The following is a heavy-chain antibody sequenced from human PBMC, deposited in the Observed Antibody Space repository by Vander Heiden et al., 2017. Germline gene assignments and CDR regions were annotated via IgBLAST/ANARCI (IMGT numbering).Heavy chain of an antibody. CDR1: GFTVSSNY. CDR3: ARDRPTQLGSIFDY. Sequence: EVQLVESGGGLIQPGGSLRLSCAASGFTVSSNYMSWVRQAPGKGLEWVSVIYSGGSTYYADSVKGRFTISRDNSKNTLYLQMNSLRAEDTAVYYCARDRPTQLGSIFDYWGQGTLVTVSS. J-gene: IGHJ4*02. V-gene: IGHV3-53*01. D-gene: IGHD2-2*01. CDR2: IYSGGST.